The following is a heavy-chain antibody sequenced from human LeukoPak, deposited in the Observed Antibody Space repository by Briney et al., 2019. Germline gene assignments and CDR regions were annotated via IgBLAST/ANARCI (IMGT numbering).Heavy chain of an antibody. V-gene: IGHV4-61*01. J-gene: IGHJ5*02. CDR3: ARGRLIMLNGWFDP. CDR2: IYYTGTT. CDR1: GGSISSSSYY. D-gene: IGHD3-10*01. Sequence: PSETLSLTCAVSGGSISSSSYYWNWIRQPPGKGLEWIGYIYYTGTTNYNPSLKSRVTISVDTSKNQFSLKLNSVTAADTAVYYCARGRLIMLNGWFDPWGQGTLVTVSS.